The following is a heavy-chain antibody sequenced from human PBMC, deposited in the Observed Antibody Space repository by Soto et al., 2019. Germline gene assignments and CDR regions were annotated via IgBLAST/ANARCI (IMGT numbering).Heavy chain of an antibody. CDR1: GGSISSYY. D-gene: IGHD5-12*01. Sequence: SETLSLTCTVSGGSISSYYWSWIRQPPGKGLEWIGYIYYSGSTNYNPSLKSRVTISVDTSKNQFSLKLSSVTAADTAVYYCGSLYSGYSFDYWRQRPLVIVSS. CDR2: IYYSGST. CDR3: GSLYSGYSFDY. J-gene: IGHJ4*02. V-gene: IGHV4-59*08.